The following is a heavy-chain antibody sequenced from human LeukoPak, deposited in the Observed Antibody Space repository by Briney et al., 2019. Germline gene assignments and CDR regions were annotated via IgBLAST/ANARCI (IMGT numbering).Heavy chain of an antibody. CDR3: GKEVERHFDLKY. J-gene: IGHJ4*02. CDR1: GFTFSNFW. Sequence: GGSLRLSCTASGFTFSNFWMGWVRQAPGKGLEWVANIKQDETEKFYLGSVKGRFTISRDTSNKILYLHMSSLRAEDTAVYFCGKEVERHFDLKYWGQGTLVTVSS. V-gene: IGHV3-7*03. CDR2: IKQDETEK.